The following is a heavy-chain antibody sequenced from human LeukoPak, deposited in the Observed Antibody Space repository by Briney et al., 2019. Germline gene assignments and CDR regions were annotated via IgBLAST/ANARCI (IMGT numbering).Heavy chain of an antibody. Sequence: SETLSLTCAVYGGSFSGYYWSWIRQPPGKGLEWIGEINHSGSTNYNPSLKSRVTISVDTSKNQFSLKLSSVTAADTAVYYCARDSSSWYYFDYWGQGTLVTVSS. CDR2: INHSGST. J-gene: IGHJ4*02. CDR3: ARDSSSWYYFDY. V-gene: IGHV4-34*01. CDR1: GGSFSGYY. D-gene: IGHD6-13*01.